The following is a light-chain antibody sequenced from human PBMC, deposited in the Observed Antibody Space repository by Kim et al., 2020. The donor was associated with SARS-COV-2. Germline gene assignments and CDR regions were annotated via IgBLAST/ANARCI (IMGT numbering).Light chain of an antibody. CDR2: WAS. CDR3: QQYYSTPPS. J-gene: IGKJ2*03. V-gene: IGKV4-1*01. CDR1: QTVLYNSNNKNY. Sequence: DIVMTQSPDSLAVSLGERATLNCKSSQTVLYNSNNKNYLAWYQQKPGQAPKLLIYWASIRESGVSDRFSGSGSETDFTLTISSLQAEDGAVYYCQQYYSTPPSFGQGTKLEF.